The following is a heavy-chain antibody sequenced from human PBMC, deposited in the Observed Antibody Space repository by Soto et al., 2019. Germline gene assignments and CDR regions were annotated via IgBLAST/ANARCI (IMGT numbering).Heavy chain of an antibody. CDR1: GYTFTNYG. V-gene: IGHV1-18*01. J-gene: IGHJ4*02. CDR3: AKVQEKWSKFFDY. D-gene: IGHD2-15*01. Sequence: QVQLVQSGAEVKKPGASVKVSCKASGYTFTNYGVSWVRQAPGQGLEWMGWINTYKGNTNYAQKFQGRVTMTTETSTSTAYMELRSLRSDDTAIYYCAKVQEKWSKFFDYWGQGTLVTVSS. CDR2: INTYKGNT.